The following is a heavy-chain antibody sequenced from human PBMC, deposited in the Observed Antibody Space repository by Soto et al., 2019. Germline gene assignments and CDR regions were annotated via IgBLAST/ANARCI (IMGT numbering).Heavy chain of an antibody. CDR1: GYSFTSYW. Sequence: LGESMKISFKGSGYSFTSYWISWVRQMPGKGLEWMGRIDPSDSYTNYSPSFQGHVTISADKSISTAYLQWSSLKASDTAMYYCARIAEWELPSACDIWGQVTMVTVSS. D-gene: IGHD1-26*01. CDR2: IDPSDSYT. V-gene: IGHV5-10-1*01. CDR3: ARIAEWELPSACDI. J-gene: IGHJ3*02.